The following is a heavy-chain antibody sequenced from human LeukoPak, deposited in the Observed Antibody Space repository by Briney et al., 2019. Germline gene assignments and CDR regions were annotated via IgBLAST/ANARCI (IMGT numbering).Heavy chain of an antibody. D-gene: IGHD3-16*01. J-gene: IGHJ4*02. V-gene: IGHV3-73*01. CDR3: TRPTYIPTERGGVGGY. CDR1: GFTFSGSA. CDR2: IRSKANSYAT. Sequence: GGSLRLSCAASGFTFSGSAMHWVRQASGKGLEWVGRIRSKANSYATAYAASVKGRFTISRDDSKNTAYLQMNSLKTEDTAVYYCTRPTYIPTERGGVGGYWGQGTLVTVSS.